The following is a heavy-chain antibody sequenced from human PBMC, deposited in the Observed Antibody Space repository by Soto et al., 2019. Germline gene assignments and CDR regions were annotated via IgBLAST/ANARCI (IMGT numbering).Heavy chain of an antibody. CDR1: GGSISSSSYY. D-gene: IGHD3-22*01. Sequence: SETLSLTCTVSGGSISSSSYYWGWIRQPPGKGLEWIGSIYYSGSTYYNPSLKSRVTISVDTSKNQFSLKLSSVTAADTAVYYCARQNKYYDSSGGFDYWGQGTLVTVSS. V-gene: IGHV4-39*01. CDR3: ARQNKYYDSSGGFDY. CDR2: IYYSGST. J-gene: IGHJ4*02.